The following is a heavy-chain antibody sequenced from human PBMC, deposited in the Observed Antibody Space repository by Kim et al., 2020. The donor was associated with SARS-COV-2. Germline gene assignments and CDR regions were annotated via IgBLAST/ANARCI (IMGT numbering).Heavy chain of an antibody. CDR3: ASGYSYGANGDY. V-gene: IGHV3-74*01. D-gene: IGHD5-18*01. Sequence: CVKGRFTISRDDAKDTIYLQMNRLRAEDTAVYYCASGYSYGANGDYWGQGTLVTVSS. J-gene: IGHJ4*02.